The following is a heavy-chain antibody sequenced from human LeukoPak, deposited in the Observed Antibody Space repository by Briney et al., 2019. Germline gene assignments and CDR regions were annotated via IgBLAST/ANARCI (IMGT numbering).Heavy chain of an antibody. V-gene: IGHV4-34*01. J-gene: IGHJ4*02. CDR3: ASSSRWELRYYFDY. CDR2: INHSGST. CDR1: GGSFSDYY. Sequence: SETLSLTCAVYGGSFSDYYWTWIRQPPGKGLEWIGEINHSGSTNYNPSLKSRVTISVDTSKNQFSLKLSSVTAADTAVYYCASSSRWELRYYFDYWGQGTLVTVSS. D-gene: IGHD1-26*01.